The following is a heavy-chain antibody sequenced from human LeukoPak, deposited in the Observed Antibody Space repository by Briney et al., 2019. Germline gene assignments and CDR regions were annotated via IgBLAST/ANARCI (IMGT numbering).Heavy chain of an antibody. J-gene: IGHJ4*02. V-gene: IGHV4-59*01. D-gene: IGHD5-24*01. Sequence: TSETLSLTCTVSGGSISSYYWSWIRQPPGKGLEWIGYIYYSGSTNYNPSLKSRVTISVDTSKNQFSLKLSSVTAADTAVYYCARDGYNTVDFDYWGQGTLVTVSS. CDR3: ARDGYNTVDFDY. CDR1: GGSISSYY. CDR2: IYYSGST.